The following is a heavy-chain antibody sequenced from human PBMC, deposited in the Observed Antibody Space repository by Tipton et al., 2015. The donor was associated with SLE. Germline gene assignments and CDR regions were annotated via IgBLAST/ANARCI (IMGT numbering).Heavy chain of an antibody. V-gene: IGHV3-30*04. J-gene: IGHJ4*02. CDR2: ISYDGSNK. Sequence: SLRLSCAASGFTFSSYAMHWVRQAPGKGLEWVAVISYDGSNKYYADSVKGRFTISRDNSKNTLYLQMNSLRAEDTAVYYCARDGGSYCPDYWGQGTLVTVSS. CDR3: ARDGGSYCPDY. D-gene: IGHD1-26*01. CDR1: GFTFSSYA.